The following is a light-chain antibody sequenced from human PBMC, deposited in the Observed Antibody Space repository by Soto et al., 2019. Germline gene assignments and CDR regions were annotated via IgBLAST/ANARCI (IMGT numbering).Light chain of an antibody. Sequence: EIVLTQSPATLSLSPGDRATLSCRASQSIGTYLAWYQQKPGQAPSLLIYDASNRATGIPARFSGSGSGTVFTLTTTSLVSEDFADYCGQHRSNSPPTWTFGQGTKVEIK. CDR3: QHRSNSPPTWT. J-gene: IGKJ1*01. CDR1: QSIGTY. V-gene: IGKV3-11*01. CDR2: DAS.